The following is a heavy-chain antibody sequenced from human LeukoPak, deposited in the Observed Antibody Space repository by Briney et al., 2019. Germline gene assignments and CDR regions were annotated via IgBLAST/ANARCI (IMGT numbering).Heavy chain of an antibody. Sequence: GGPLRLSCAASGFTFGSYAMNWVRQAPGKGLEWVSAMSGSGASTNYADSVKGRFTISRHNSKNTLYLQMNSLSAEDTAVYYCAKVSVTGAYYFDYWGQGTLVTVSS. D-gene: IGHD6-19*01. CDR1: GFTFGSYA. V-gene: IGHV3-23*01. CDR2: MSGSGAST. CDR3: AKVSVTGAYYFDY. J-gene: IGHJ4*02.